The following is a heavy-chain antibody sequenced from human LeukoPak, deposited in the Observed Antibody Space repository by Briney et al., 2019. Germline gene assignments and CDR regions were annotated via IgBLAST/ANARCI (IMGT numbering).Heavy chain of an antibody. D-gene: IGHD4-11*01. V-gene: IGHV1-8*01. CDR1: GYTFTSYD. CDR2: MNPNSGNT. J-gene: IGHJ4*02. CDR3: AKDYSNYEIYHHLTY. Sequence: SVKVSCKASGYTFTSYDINWVRQATGQGLEWMGWMNPNSGNTGYAQKFQGRVTMTRNTSISTAYMELSSLRSEDTAVYYCAKDYSNYEIYHHLTYWGQGTLVTVSS.